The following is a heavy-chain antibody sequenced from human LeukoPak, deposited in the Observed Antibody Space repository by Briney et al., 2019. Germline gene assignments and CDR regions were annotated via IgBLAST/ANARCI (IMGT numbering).Heavy chain of an antibody. V-gene: IGHV3-30*18. Sequence: PGGSLRLSCAASGFTFSNYGMHWVRQAPGKGLEWVAAISYDGSNKYYADSVKGRFTVSRDNSKNTLYLQMNSLRAEDTAVYNCAKDPRGEYNFGYYFDSWGQGTLVTVSS. D-gene: IGHD5-18*01. CDR3: AKDPRGEYNFGYYFDS. CDR1: GFTFSNYG. J-gene: IGHJ4*02. CDR2: ISYDGSNK.